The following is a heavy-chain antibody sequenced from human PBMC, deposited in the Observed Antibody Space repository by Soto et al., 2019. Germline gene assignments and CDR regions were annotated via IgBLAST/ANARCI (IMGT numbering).Heavy chain of an antibody. D-gene: IGHD6-19*01. CDR1: GFTFSSYG. J-gene: IGHJ6*02. CDR3: ARDLRIAVAPRDYYYYGMDV. CDR2: IWYDGSNK. Sequence: GGSLRLSCAASGFTFSSYGMHWVRQAPGKGLEWVAVIWYDGSNKYYADSVKGRFTISRDNSKNTLYLQMNSLRAEDTAVYYCARDLRIAVAPRDYYYYGMDVWGQGTTVTVSS. V-gene: IGHV3-33*01.